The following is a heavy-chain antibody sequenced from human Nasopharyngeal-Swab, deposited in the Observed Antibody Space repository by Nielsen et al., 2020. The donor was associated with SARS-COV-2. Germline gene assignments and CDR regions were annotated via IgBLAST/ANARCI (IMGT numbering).Heavy chain of an antibody. Sequence: SETLSLTCTVSGGSISSGSYYWGWIRQPAGKGLEWIGRIYTSGSTNYNPSPKSRVTISVDTSKNQFSLKLSSVTAADTAVYYCAREGGGATAIFDYWGQGTLVTVSS. CDR3: AREGGGATAIFDY. CDR1: GGSISSGSYY. D-gene: IGHD2-2*02. J-gene: IGHJ4*02. CDR2: IYTSGST. V-gene: IGHV4-61*02.